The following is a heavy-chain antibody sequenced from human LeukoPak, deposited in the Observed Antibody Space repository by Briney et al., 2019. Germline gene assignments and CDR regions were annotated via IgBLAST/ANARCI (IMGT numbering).Heavy chain of an antibody. CDR1: GYTFTGYY. Sequence: ASVKVSCKASGYTFTGYYMHWVRQAPGQGLEWMGWINPNSGGTNYAQKFQGRVTMTRDTSISTAYMGLSRLRSDDTAVYYCARGRRDGYMLLWEDYWGQGTLATVSS. J-gene: IGHJ4*02. D-gene: IGHD5-24*01. V-gene: IGHV1-2*02. CDR2: INPNSGGT. CDR3: ARGRRDGYMLLWEDY.